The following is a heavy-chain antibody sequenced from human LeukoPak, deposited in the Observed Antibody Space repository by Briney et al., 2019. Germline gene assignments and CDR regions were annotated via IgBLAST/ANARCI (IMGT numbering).Heavy chain of an antibody. Sequence: SGTLSLTCAVSGGSISSTNWWSWVRQPPGKGLEWIGEIYRSGTTNYKPSLKSRVAISLDKSRNHFSLKLTSVTAADSAVYYCARRSPYSTGWSSYFDYWGQGALVTVSS. CDR1: GGSISSTNW. CDR2: IYRSGTT. V-gene: IGHV4-4*02. CDR3: ARRSPYSTGWSSYFDY. D-gene: IGHD6-19*01. J-gene: IGHJ4*02.